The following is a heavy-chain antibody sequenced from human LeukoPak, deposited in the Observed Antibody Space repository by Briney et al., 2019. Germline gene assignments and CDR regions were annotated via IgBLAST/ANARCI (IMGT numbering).Heavy chain of an antibody. Sequence: PGGSLRLSCVASGFIVSNNYMNWVRQAPGKGLEWVSAISDSGGSTYYADSVKGRFTISRDNSKNTLYLQMNSLRAEDTAVYYCAKAPPYSSGWLTWFDPWGQGTLVTVSS. CDR2: ISDSGGST. D-gene: IGHD6-19*01. CDR1: GFIVSNNY. J-gene: IGHJ5*02. CDR3: AKAPPYSSGWLTWFDP. V-gene: IGHV3-23*01.